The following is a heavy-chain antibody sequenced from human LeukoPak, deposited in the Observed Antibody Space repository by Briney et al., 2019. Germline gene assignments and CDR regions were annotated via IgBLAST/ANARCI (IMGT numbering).Heavy chain of an antibody. D-gene: IGHD3-22*01. Sequence: PGGSLRLSCAASGFTFSSYAMSWVRQAPGEGLEWVSATSGSGGSTYYTDSVKGRFTISRDNSKNTLYLQMNSLRVEDTAIYYCAKAYYYDSTGSIDAFDIWGQGTMVTVSS. V-gene: IGHV3-23*01. CDR3: AKAYYYDSTGSIDAFDI. CDR1: GFTFSSYA. J-gene: IGHJ3*02. CDR2: TSGSGGST.